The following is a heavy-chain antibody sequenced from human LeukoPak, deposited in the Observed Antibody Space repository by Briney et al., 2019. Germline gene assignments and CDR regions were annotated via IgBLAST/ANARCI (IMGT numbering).Heavy chain of an antibody. CDR3: ARLKFYDSTGYNPGYYMDV. Sequence: SETLSLTCTVSGGSIINYYWSWIRQSAGKGLERVGHIYITGSTNYNPSLKSRLTMSVDTSKNQFSLKLRSVTAADTAVYYCARLKFYDSTGYNPGYYMDVWGKGITVTVSS. J-gene: IGHJ6*03. CDR1: GGSIINYY. V-gene: IGHV4-4*07. D-gene: IGHD3-22*01. CDR2: IYITGST.